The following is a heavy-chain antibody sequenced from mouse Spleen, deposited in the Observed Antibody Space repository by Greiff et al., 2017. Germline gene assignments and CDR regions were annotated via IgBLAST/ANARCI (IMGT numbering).Heavy chain of an antibody. D-gene: IGHD1-1*01. CDR3: ARDHYYGSSSYAMDY. J-gene: IGHJ4*01. CDR1: GYTFTDYN. Sequence: EVKLVESGPELVKPGASVKMSCKASGYTFTDYNMHWVKQSHGKSLEWIGYINPNNGGTSYNQKFKGKATLTVNKSSSTAYMELRSLTSEDSAVYYCARDHYYGSSSYAMDYWGQGTSVTVSS. V-gene: IGHV1-22*01. CDR2: INPNNGGT.